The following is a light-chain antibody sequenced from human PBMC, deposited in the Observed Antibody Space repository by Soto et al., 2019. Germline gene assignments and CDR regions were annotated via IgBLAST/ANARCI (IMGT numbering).Light chain of an antibody. CDR3: QQLNSYPRT. CDR2: DAF. Sequence: DLQLTQSPSFLSASVGDRVTITCRASQAMNTYLAWYHQKAGRTPKLLISDAFTLRSGVPSRFSGSASGTEFTLTISSLQPEDFGVYYCQQLNSYPRTFGQGTKVEMK. V-gene: IGKV1-9*01. J-gene: IGKJ1*01. CDR1: QAMNTY.